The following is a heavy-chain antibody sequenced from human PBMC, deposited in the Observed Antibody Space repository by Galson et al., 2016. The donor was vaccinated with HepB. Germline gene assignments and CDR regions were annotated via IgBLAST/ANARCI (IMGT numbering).Heavy chain of an antibody. CDR3: ARGQYVRGSGWYSASGC. Sequence: SLRLSCAASEFTFSNYGMSWVRQAPGKGLEWVSSISSGGTYMYYADSVKGRFTISRDNSKNTLYLQMNSLRAEDTAVYYCARGQYVRGSGWYSASGCWGQGTLVTVSS. D-gene: IGHD6-13*01. CDR1: EFTFSNYG. CDR2: ISSGGTYM. J-gene: IGHJ4*02. V-gene: IGHV3-21*01.